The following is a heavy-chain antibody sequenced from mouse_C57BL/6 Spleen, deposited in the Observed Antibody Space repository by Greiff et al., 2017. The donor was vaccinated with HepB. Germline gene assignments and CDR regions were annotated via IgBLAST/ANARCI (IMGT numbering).Heavy chain of an antibody. V-gene: IGHV3-6*01. Sequence: DVQLQESGPGLVKPSQSLSLTCSVTGYSITSGYYWNWIRQFPGNKLEWMGYISYDGSNNYNPSLKNRISITRDTSKNQFFLKLNSVTTEDPATYYCAREGNYDYDVWFAYWGQGTLVTVSA. D-gene: IGHD2-4*01. CDR1: GYSITSGYY. J-gene: IGHJ3*01. CDR3: AREGNYDYDVWFAY. CDR2: ISYDGSN.